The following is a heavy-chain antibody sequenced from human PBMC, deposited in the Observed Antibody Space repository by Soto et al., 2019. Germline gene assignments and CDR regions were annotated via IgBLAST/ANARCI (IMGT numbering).Heavy chain of an antibody. V-gene: IGHV3-23*01. CDR2: ISANDVGT. D-gene: IGHD1-20*01. CDR3: AKAKNDYNWDNRPPFDY. Sequence: EVQLLESGGGVVQPGGSLRLSCAASGFTLRSYAMTWIRQAPGKGLEWVSLISANDVGTYYAESVKTRFTISTDQSRNTVYLQMDSLRADDTAIYYCAKAKNDYNWDNRPPFDYWGQGTFVTVSS. J-gene: IGHJ4*02. CDR1: GFTLRSYA.